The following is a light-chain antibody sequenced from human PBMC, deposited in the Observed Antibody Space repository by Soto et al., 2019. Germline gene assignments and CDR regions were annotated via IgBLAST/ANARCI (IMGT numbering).Light chain of an antibody. Sequence: EIVLTQSPATLSLSPGERDTLSCRASQSVSSYLAWYQQKPGQAPRLLIYDASNRATGIPARFSGSGSGTDFTLTISSLEPEDFAVYYCQQRSNWPPAVTFGGGTKVEIK. CDR2: DAS. J-gene: IGKJ4*01. V-gene: IGKV3-11*01. CDR1: QSVSSY. CDR3: QQRSNWPPAVT.